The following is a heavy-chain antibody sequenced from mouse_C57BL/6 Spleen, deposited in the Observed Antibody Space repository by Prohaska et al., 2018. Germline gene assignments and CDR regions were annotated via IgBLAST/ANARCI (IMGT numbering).Heavy chain of an antibody. J-gene: IGHJ1*03. CDR3: AREDYYYWYFDV. V-gene: IGHV1-53*01. Sequence: QVQLQQPGTELVKPGASVKLSCKASGYTFTRYWMHWVKQRPRQGLEWIGNINPSNGGTNYNEKFKSKATLTVDKSSSTAYMQLSSLTSEDSAVYYCAREDYYYWYFDVWGTGTTVTVSS. CDR1: GYTFTRYW. CDR2: INPSNGGT. D-gene: IGHD1-1*01.